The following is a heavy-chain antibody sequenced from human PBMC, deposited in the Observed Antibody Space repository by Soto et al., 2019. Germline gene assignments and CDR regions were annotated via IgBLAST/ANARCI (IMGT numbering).Heavy chain of an antibody. Sequence: ASVKVSCKASGYTFTSYGISWVRQAPGQGLEWMGWISAYNGNTNYAQKLQGRVTMTTDTSTSTAYMELRSLRSDDTAVYYCARGSILGATTGEWDFDYWGQGTLVAVSS. CDR3: ARGSILGATTGEWDFDY. CDR1: GYTFTSYG. J-gene: IGHJ4*02. V-gene: IGHV1-18*01. CDR2: ISAYNGNT. D-gene: IGHD1-26*01.